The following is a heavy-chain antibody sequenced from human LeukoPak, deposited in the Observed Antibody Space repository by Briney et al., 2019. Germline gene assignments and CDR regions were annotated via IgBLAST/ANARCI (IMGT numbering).Heavy chain of an antibody. Sequence: GFLRLSCAASGFPFSSYAMSWVRQAPGKGLEWVSAISGSGGSTYYADSVKGRFTISRDNSKNTLYLQMNSLRAEDTAVYYCAKEVRYYYDSSGPRWFDPWGQGTLVTVSS. D-gene: IGHD3-22*01. V-gene: IGHV3-23*01. J-gene: IGHJ5*02. CDR3: AKEVRYYYDSSGPRWFDP. CDR2: ISGSGGST. CDR1: GFPFSSYA.